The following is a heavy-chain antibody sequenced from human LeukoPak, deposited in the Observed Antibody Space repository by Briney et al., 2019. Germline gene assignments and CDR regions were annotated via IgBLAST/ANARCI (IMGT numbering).Heavy chain of an antibody. CDR1: GFTFSSYA. CDR3: APRRGGVVVVPAAMDGASVY. D-gene: IGHD2-2*01. J-gene: IGHJ4*02. V-gene: IGHV3-23*01. Sequence: QPGGSLRLSCAASGFTFSSYAMSWVRQAPGKGLEWVSAISGSGGSTYYADSVKGRFTISRDNSKNTLYLQMNSLRAEDTAVYYCAPRRGGVVVVPAAMDGASVYWGQGTLVTVSS. CDR2: ISGSGGST.